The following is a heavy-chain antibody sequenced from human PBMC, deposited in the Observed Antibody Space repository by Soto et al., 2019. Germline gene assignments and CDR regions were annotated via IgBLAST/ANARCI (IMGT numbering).Heavy chain of an antibody. Sequence: GWSLRLSCAAPGFTFSSYAMSWVRQAPGKGLEWVSAISGSGGSTYYADSVKGRFTISRDNSKNTLYLQMNSLRAEDTAVYYCAKEFGLGDRYGLPSHFDYWGQGTLVTASS. D-gene: IGHD5-18*01. J-gene: IGHJ4*02. CDR3: AKEFGLGDRYGLPSHFDY. V-gene: IGHV3-23*01. CDR2: ISGSGGST. CDR1: GFTFSSYA.